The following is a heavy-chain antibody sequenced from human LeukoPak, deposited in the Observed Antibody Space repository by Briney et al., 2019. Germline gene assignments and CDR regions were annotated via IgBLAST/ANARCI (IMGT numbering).Heavy chain of an antibody. CDR2: IYYSGST. CDR3: ARDSTVYGDYIF. D-gene: IGHD4-17*01. V-gene: IGHV4-31*03. Sequence: PSETLSLTCTVSGGSISSGGYYWSWIRQHPGKGLEWIGYIYYSGSTYYNPSLKSRVTISVDTSKNQFSLELSSVTAADTAVYYCARDSTVYGDYIFWGQGTLVTVSS. J-gene: IGHJ4*02. CDR1: GGSISSGGYY.